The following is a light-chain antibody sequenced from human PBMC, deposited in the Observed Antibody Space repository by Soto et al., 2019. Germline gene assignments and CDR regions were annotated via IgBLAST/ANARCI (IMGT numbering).Light chain of an antibody. CDR1: SSNIGSNY. CDR3: AAWDDSLRARV. V-gene: IGLV1-47*02. J-gene: IGLJ3*02. CDR2: TNN. Sequence: QSVLTQPPSESGTPVQSGTIACSGSSSNIGSNYVYWDQQLPGTAHRPLIYTNNQRPSGVPDRFSGSKSGTSASLVISGLRSEDEADYYGAAWDDSLRARVFGGVPKVTVL.